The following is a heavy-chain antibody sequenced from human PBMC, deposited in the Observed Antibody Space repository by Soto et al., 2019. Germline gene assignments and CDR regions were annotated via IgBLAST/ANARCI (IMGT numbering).Heavy chain of an antibody. CDR3: ARDGCSSTSCYDVSYYYGMDV. D-gene: IGHD2-2*01. CDR1: GGTFSSYA. J-gene: IGHJ6*02. V-gene: IGHV1-69*13. CDR2: IIPIFGTA. Sequence: ASVKVSCKASGGTFSSYAISWVRQAPGQGLEWMGGIIPIFGTANYAQKFQGRVTITADESTSTAYMELSSLRSEDTAVYYCARDGCSSTSCYDVSYYYGMDVWGQGTTVTVSS.